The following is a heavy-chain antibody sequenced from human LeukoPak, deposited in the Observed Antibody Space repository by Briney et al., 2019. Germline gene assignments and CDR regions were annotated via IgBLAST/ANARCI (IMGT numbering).Heavy chain of an antibody. CDR1: GGSISSSTSY. CDR3: ARTFSESYYYYGMDV. V-gene: IGHV4-39*07. CDR2: MYYSGST. J-gene: IGHJ6*02. D-gene: IGHD1-26*01. Sequence: PSETLSLTCTVSGGSISSSTSYWGWIRQPPGKGLEWIGSMYYSGSTYYNSSLKSRVTISVDTSKNQFSLKLSSVTAADTAVYYCARTFSESYYYYGMDVWGQGTTVTVSS.